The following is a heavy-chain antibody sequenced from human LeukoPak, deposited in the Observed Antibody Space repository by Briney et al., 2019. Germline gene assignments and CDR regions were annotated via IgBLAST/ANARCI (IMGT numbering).Heavy chain of an antibody. D-gene: IGHD2/OR15-2a*01. CDR3: ARGYFLGFDY. CDR1: GFTFSSYE. CDR2: ISTSGRTI. Sequence: GGSLRPSCAASGFTFSSYEMNWVRQAPGKGLEWASYISTSGRTIYYADSVKGRLTISRDNAKNSLYLQMNSLRAEDAAVYYCARGYFLGFDYWGQGTLVTVSS. J-gene: IGHJ4*02. V-gene: IGHV3-48*03.